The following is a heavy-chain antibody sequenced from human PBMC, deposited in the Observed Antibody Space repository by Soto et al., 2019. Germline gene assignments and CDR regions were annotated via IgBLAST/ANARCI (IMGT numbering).Heavy chain of an antibody. Sequence: SVKVSCKASGFTFTSSAVQWVRQARGQRLEWIGWIVVGSGNTNYAQKFQDRVTITRDTSTSTAYMELRSLRYDDTAVYYCARGGLQYGASYYYMDVWGKGTTVTVSS. D-gene: IGHD4-4*01. J-gene: IGHJ6*03. CDR1: GFTFTSSA. CDR3: ARGGLQYGASYYYMDV. CDR2: IVVGSGNT. V-gene: IGHV1-58*01.